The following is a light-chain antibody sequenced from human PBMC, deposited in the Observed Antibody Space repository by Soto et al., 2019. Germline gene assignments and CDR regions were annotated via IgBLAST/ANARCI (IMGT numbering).Light chain of an antibody. CDR1: NIGSKS. V-gene: IGLV3-21*02. J-gene: IGLJ2*01. CDR2: DDN. CDR3: QVWHSGVDWV. Sequence: SYELTQPPSVSVAPGQTARITCGGNNIGSKSVHWYQQKPGQAPVLVVYDDNDRPSGIPERFSGSDSGNKATLTISRVEAGDEADYYCQVWHSGVDWVFGGGTQLTVL.